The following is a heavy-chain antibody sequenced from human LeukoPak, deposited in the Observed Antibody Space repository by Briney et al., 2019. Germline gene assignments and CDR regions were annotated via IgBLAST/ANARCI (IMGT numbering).Heavy chain of an antibody. D-gene: IGHD2-2*01. CDR2: IIPIFRTA. Sequence: VASVKVSCKASGGTFSSYAISWVRQAPGQGLEWMGGIIPIFRTANYAQKFQGRVTITADESTSTAYMELSSLRSEDTAVYYCARDALGCSSTSCYREYYGMDVWGKGTTVTVSS. CDR1: GGTFSSYA. CDR3: ARDALGCSSTSCYREYYGMDV. V-gene: IGHV1-69*01. J-gene: IGHJ6*04.